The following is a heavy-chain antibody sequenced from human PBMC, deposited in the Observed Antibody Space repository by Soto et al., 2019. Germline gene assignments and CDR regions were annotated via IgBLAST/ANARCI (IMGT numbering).Heavy chain of an antibody. V-gene: IGHV4-59*01. D-gene: IGHD5-12*01. CDR1: GVTISTYY. J-gene: IGHJ4*02. Sequence: SETLSLTCAVSGVTISTYYWSWIRQPPGKGLEWIGYNYHSGTTNYNPSLKSRVTISVDTSKNQFSLRLTSVTAADTAIYYCVREAYIGYGHAIDHWGQGILGT. CDR3: VREAYIGYGHAIDH. CDR2: NYHSGTT.